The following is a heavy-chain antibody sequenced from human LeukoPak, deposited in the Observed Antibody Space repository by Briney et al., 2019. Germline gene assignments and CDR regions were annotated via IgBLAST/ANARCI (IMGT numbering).Heavy chain of an antibody. J-gene: IGHJ4*02. V-gene: IGHV3-11*04. CDR1: GFTFGDYY. Sequence: GGSLRLSCAASGFTFGDYYMSWIRQAPGKGLEWVSYISSSGSTIYYADSVKGRFTISRDNAKNSLYLQMSSLRAEDTAVYYCARDCGSYSYYFDYWGQGTLVTVSS. D-gene: IGHD1-26*01. CDR3: ARDCGSYSYYFDY. CDR2: ISSSGSTI.